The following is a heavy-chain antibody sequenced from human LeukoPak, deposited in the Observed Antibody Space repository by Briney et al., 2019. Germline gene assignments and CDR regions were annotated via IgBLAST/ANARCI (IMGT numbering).Heavy chain of an antibody. CDR3: ARGPKGGDGYNSCYFDY. D-gene: IGHD5-24*01. Sequence: SETLSLTCAVYGGSFSGYYWSWIRQPPGKGLEWIGEINHSGSTYYNPSLKSRVTISVDTSKNQFSLKLSSVTAADTAVYYCARGPKGGDGYNSCYFDYWGQGTLVTVSS. CDR1: GGSFSGYY. J-gene: IGHJ4*02. V-gene: IGHV4-34*01. CDR2: INHSGST.